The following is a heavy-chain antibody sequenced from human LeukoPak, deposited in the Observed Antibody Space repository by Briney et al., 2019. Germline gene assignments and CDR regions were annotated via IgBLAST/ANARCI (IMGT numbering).Heavy chain of an antibody. CDR3: AREQRTNYFDY. V-gene: IGHV1-18*01. Sequence: ASVKVSCKTSGYMFTTYYPHWVRQAPGQGLEWMGWISAYNGNTNYAQKPQGRVTMTTDTSTSTAYMELRSLRSDDTAVYYCAREQRTNYFDYWGQGTLVTVSS. D-gene: IGHD3-3*01. J-gene: IGHJ4*02. CDR1: GYMFTTYY. CDR2: ISAYNGNT.